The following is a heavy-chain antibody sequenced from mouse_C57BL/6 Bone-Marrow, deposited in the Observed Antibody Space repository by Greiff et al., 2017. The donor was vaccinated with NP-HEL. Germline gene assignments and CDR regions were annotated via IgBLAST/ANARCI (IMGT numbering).Heavy chain of an antibody. V-gene: IGHV1-50*01. Sequence: QVQLQQPGAELVKPGASVKLSCKASGYTFTSYWMQWVKQRPGQGLEWIGEIVPSDSYTNYNQKFKGKATLPVDTSSSTAYMQLSSLTSEDSAVYYCAREDVITTVVESFWYFDVWGTGTTVTVSS. J-gene: IGHJ1*03. CDR3: AREDVITTVVESFWYFDV. CDR1: GYTFTSYW. CDR2: IVPSDSYT. D-gene: IGHD1-1*01.